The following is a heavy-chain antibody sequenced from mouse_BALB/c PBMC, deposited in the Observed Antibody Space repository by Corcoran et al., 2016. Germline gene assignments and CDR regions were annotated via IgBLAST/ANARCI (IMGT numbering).Heavy chain of an antibody. CDR2: INTYTGEP. CDR1: GYTFTNYG. D-gene: IGHD1-1*01. Sequence: QIQLVQSGPELKKPGETVKISCKASGYTFTNYGMNWVKQAPGKGLKWMGWINTYTGEPTYADDFKGRFAFSLETSASTAYLQMNNLKNEDTATYLCARSYYSSSYDYWGQGTTLTVAS. CDR3: ARSYYSSSYDY. J-gene: IGHJ2*01. V-gene: IGHV9-3-1*01.